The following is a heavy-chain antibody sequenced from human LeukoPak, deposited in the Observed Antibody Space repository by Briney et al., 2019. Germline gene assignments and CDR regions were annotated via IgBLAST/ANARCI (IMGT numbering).Heavy chain of an antibody. CDR3: ARGRPTYCGGDCYAVYDY. J-gene: IGHJ4*02. CDR1: GYTFTSYY. V-gene: IGHV1-46*01. D-gene: IGHD2-21*02. CDR2: INPSGGST. Sequence: ASVKVSCKASGYTFTSYYMRWVRQAPGQGLEWMGLINPSGGSTSYAQKFQGRVTMTRDTSTSTVYMELSSLRSEDTAVYYCARGRPTYCGGDCYAVYDYWGQGTLVTVSS.